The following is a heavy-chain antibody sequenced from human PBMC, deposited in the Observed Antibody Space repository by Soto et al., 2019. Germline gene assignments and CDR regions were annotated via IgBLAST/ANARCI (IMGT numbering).Heavy chain of an antibody. Sequence: SETLSLTCTVSGDSVTSGNYYWTWIRQPPGKGLEWVGHIYYSGSTNYSPSLKSRVTISLNTPNNQFSLKVTSVTAADTAVYYCARDMHAGFTHYFDPWGQGTLVTVS. CDR3: ARDMHAGFTHYFDP. J-gene: IGHJ5*02. D-gene: IGHD1-26*01. CDR2: IYYSGST. CDR1: GDSVTSGNYY. V-gene: IGHV4-61*01.